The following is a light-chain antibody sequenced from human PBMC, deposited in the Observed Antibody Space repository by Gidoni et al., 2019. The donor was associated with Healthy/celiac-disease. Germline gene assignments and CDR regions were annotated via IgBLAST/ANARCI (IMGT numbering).Light chain of an antibody. CDR3: RQNDNLPT. CDR1: QDIRKY. CDR2: DAS. Sequence: DIQMTQSPSSLSASVVDRVTITCQASQDIRKYLNWYQQKPGKAPKLLIYDASNLETGLPSWVSGNGSGTDFTFSISCLQPEVTATYYCRQNDNLPTFGGGTKVESK. V-gene: IGKV1-33*01. J-gene: IGKJ4*01.